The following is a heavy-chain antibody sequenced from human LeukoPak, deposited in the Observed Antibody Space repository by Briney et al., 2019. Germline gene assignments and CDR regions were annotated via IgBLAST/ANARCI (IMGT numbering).Heavy chain of an antibody. J-gene: IGHJ4*02. CDR2: IYHSGST. D-gene: IGHD3-10*01. CDR3: ARVGVRGTYYFDY. CDR1: GGSISSGGYS. Sequence: SQTLSLTCAVSGGSISSGGYSWSWIRQPPGKGLEWIGYIYHSGSTYYNPSLKSRDTISVDRSKNQFSLKLSSVTAADTAVYYCARVGVRGTYYFDYWGQGTLVTVSS. V-gene: IGHV4-30-2*01.